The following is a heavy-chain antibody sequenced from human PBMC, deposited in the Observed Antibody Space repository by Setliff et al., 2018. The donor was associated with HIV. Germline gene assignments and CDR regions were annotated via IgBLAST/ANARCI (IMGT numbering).Heavy chain of an antibody. V-gene: IGHV3-21*04. D-gene: IGHD6-13*01. J-gene: IGHJ4*02. CDR2: ISISSSNI. CDR3: VKGYTSTWGPFDY. Sequence: GGSLRLSCAVSGFTFSSYSINWVRQAPGKGLEWVSSISISSSNIYYADSVRGRFTISRDNAKSSLYLQMSSLRAEDTAVYYCVKGYTSTWGPFDYWGQGTLVTVSS. CDR1: GFTFSSYS.